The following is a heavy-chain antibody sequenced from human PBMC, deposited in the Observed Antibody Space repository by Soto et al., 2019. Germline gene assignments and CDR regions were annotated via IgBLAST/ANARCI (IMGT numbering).Heavy chain of an antibody. V-gene: IGHV3-9*01. D-gene: IGHD3-9*01. J-gene: IGHJ4*02. CDR1: GFTFADYA. CDR2: ISWNSGSI. CDR3: AKGHYDILTGSTDY. Sequence: EVQLVKSGGGLVQPGRSLRLSCAASGFTFADYAMHWVRQAPGKGLEWVSGISWNSGSIGYADSVKGRFTISRDNAKNSLYLQMNSLRAEDTALYYCAKGHYDILTGSTDYWCQGTLVTVSS.